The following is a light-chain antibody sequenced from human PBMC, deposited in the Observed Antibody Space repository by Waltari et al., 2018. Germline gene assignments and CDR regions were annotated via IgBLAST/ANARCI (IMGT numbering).Light chain of an antibody. J-gene: IGLJ3*02. Sequence: SFELTQTPSVSVSPGQTARITCSGDALAKQYAFWYQQKTGQAPLLVIYEDNKRPSEIPDRFSGSTSGTTVTLTISGVQADDEADYYCLSADSGSYLWVFGGGTRLTVL. CDR3: LSADSGSYLWV. V-gene: IGLV3-25*03. CDR1: ALAKQY. CDR2: EDN.